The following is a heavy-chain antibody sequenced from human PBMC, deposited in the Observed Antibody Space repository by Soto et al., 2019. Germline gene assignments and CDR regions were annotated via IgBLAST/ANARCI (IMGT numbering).Heavy chain of an antibody. CDR2: INPNSGGT. CDR1: GYTFTGYY. V-gene: IGHV1-2*04. D-gene: IGHD6-13*01. J-gene: IGHJ5*02. CDR3: ARSRPGIAAAGTINWFDP. Sequence: GASVKVSCKASGYTFTGYYMHWVRQAPGQGLEWMGWINPNSGGTNYAQKFQGWVTMTRDTSISTAYMELSRLRSDDTAVYYCARSRPGIAAAGTINWFDPWGRGTLVTVSS.